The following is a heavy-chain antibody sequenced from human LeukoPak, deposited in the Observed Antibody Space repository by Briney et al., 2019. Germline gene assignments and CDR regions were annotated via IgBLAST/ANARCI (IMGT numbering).Heavy chain of an antibody. CDR1: GFTFSSYS. CDR2: ISSSSGYI. V-gene: IGHV3-21*01. Sequence: GGSLRLSCAASGFTFSSYSMNWVRQAPGKGLEWVSSISSSSGYIYYADSVKGRFTISRDNAKNSLYLQMNSLRAEDTAVYYCARDNDILTGYYSIDYWGQGTLVTVSS. J-gene: IGHJ4*02. CDR3: ARDNDILTGYYSIDY. D-gene: IGHD3-9*01.